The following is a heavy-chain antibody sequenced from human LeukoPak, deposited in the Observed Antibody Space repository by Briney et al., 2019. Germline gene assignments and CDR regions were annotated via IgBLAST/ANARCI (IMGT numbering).Heavy chain of an antibody. J-gene: IGHJ2*01. CDR1: GGSISSYY. D-gene: IGHD3-10*01. Sequence: PSETLSLTCTVSGGSISSYYWSWIRQPPGKGLEWIGYIYYSGSTNYNPSLKSRVTISVDTSKNQFSLKLSSVTAADTAVYYCARGPTLPMVRGVIITYFDLWGRGTLVTVSS. V-gene: IGHV4-59*01. CDR2: IYYSGST. CDR3: ARGPTLPMVRGVIITYFDL.